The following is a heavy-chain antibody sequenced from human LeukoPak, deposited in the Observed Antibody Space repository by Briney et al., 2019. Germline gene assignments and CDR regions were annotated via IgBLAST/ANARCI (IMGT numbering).Heavy chain of an antibody. V-gene: IGHV3-74*01. CDR3: ARDDCSSSSCLTY. CDR1: GFTFSSYW. CDR2: INTDGSPI. Sequence: GGSLRLSCAASGFTFSSYWMHWVRQVPGKGLVWVSRINTDGSPISYADSVKGRFTISRDNAKNTLYLQMNSLRAEDTAVYYCARDDCSSSSCLTYWGQGTLVTVSS. J-gene: IGHJ4*02. D-gene: IGHD2-2*01.